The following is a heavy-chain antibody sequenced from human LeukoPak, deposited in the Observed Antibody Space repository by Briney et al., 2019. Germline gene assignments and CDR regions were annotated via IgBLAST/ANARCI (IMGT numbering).Heavy chain of an antibody. CDR2: IYYSGST. V-gene: IGHV4-39*01. CDR1: GGSISSGSYY. Sequence: SETLSLTCTVSGGSISSGSYYWGWIRQPPGKGLEWIGSIYYSGSTYYNPSLKSRVTISVDTSKNQFSLKLSSVTAADTAVYYCARHSPIYYGSGSLDYFDYWGQGTLVTVSS. CDR3: ARHSPIYYGSGSLDYFDY. D-gene: IGHD3-10*01. J-gene: IGHJ4*02.